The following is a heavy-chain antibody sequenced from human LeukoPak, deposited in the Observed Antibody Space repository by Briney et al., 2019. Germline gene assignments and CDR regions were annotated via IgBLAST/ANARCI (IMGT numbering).Heavy chain of an antibody. CDR2: IYTSGST. Sequence: TPSETLSLTCTVSGGSISSGSYHWSWIRQPAGKGLEWIGRIYTSGSTNYNPSLKSRVTISVDTSKNQFSLKLSSVTAADTAVYYCARDQGDSSSWRYYYYGMDVWGQGTTVTVSS. CDR1: GGSISSGSYH. V-gene: IGHV4-61*02. J-gene: IGHJ6*02. CDR3: ARDQGDSSSWRYYYYGMDV. D-gene: IGHD6-13*01.